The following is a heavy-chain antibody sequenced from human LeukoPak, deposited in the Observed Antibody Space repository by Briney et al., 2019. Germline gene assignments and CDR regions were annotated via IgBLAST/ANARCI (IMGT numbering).Heavy chain of an antibody. CDR1: GFTFGNYG. J-gene: IGHJ4*02. D-gene: IGHD4-17*01. Sequence: GGTLRLSCAASGFTFGNYGMSWVRQAPGKGLEWVSGINWNGGSTGYADSVEGRFTISRDNAKNSQYLQMNSLSVEDTALYYCARAQTYGDSRLLLDYWGQGTLVTVSS. CDR2: INWNGGST. V-gene: IGHV3-20*04. CDR3: ARAQTYGDSRLLLDY.